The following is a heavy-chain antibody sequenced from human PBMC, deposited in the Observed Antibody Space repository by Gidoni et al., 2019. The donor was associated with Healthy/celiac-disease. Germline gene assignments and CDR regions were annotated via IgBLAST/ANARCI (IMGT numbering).Heavy chain of an antibody. CDR2: IVVGSGNT. Sequence: HMQLVQSGPEVKKPGTSVKVSCKASGFTFTSSAMQWVRQARGQRLEWRGWIVVGSGNTNYSQKFQERVTITRDMSTSTAYMERRSLRSEDTAVYYCAVNYDSSGYYYGGWGQGTLVTVSS. J-gene: IGHJ4*02. CDR1: GFTFTSSA. V-gene: IGHV1-58*02. CDR3: AVNYDSSGYYYGG. D-gene: IGHD3-22*01.